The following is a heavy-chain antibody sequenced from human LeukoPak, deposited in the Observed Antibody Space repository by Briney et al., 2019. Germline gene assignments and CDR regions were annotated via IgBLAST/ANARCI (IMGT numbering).Heavy chain of an antibody. CDR3: ARAGSHWHYVY. D-gene: IGHD3-10*01. J-gene: IGHJ4*02. CDR2: IKQDGSER. V-gene: IGHV3-7*01. Sequence: GGSLRLSCAASGFTFSGFSMSWVRQSPTKGLEWVANIKQDGSERYYVDSVKGRFIISRDNAKNSLSLQMNNLRVEDTAVYYCARAGSHWHYVYWGQGTVVTVSS. CDR1: GFTFSGFS.